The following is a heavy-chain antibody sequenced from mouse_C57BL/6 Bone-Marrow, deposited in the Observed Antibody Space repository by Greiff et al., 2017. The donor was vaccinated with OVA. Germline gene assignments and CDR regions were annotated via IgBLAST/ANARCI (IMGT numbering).Heavy chain of an antibody. Sequence: EVKVVESGGGLVQPGGSMKLSCAASGFTFSDAWMDWVRQSPEKGLEWVAEIRNKANNHATYYAESVKGRFTISRDDSKSSVYLQMNSLRAEDTGIYYCTIYYDPHGLYYYAMDYWGQGTPVTVSS. D-gene: IGHD2-4*01. J-gene: IGHJ4*01. CDR1: GFTFSDAW. CDR3: TIYYDPHGLYYYAMDY. CDR2: IRNKANNHAT. V-gene: IGHV6-6*01.